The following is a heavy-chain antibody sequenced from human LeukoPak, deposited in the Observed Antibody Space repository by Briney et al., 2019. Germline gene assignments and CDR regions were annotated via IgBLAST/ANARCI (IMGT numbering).Heavy chain of an antibody. V-gene: IGHV3-23*01. D-gene: IGHD6-19*01. CDR3: AKGGSSGWYGVAYYYGMDV. CDR1: GFTFSSYA. Sequence: GGSLRLSCAASGFTFSSYAMSWVRQAPGKGLGWVSAISGSGGSTYYADSVKGRFTISRDNSKNTLYLQMNSLRAEDTAVYYCAKGGSSGWYGVAYYYGMDVWGQGTTVTVSS. J-gene: IGHJ6*02. CDR2: ISGSGGST.